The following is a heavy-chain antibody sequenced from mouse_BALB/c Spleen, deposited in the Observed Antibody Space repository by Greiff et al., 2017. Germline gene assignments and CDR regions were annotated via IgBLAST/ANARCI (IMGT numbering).Heavy chain of an antibody. CDR2: ISSGSSTI. J-gene: IGHJ4*01. Sequence: EVKLVESGGGLVQPGGSRKLSCAASGFTFSSFGMHWVRQAPEKGLEWVAYISSGSSTIYYADTVKGRFTISRDNPKNTLFLQMTSLRSEDTAMYYCARDYYGSSLYYAMDYWGQGTSVTVSS. V-gene: IGHV5-17*02. CDR1: GFTFSSFG. CDR3: ARDYYGSSLYYAMDY. D-gene: IGHD1-1*01.